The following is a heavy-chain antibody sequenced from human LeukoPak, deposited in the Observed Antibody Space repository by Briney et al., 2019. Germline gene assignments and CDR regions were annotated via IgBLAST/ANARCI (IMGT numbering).Heavy chain of an antibody. Sequence: ASVKVSCKASGYTFTGYYMHWVQQAPGQGLEWMGWINPNSGGTNYAQKFQGRVTMTRDTSISTAYMELSRLRSDDTAVYYCARDDQYYYYGMDVWGQGTTVTVSS. J-gene: IGHJ6*02. CDR3: ARDDQYYYYGMDV. CDR1: GYTFTGYY. V-gene: IGHV1-2*02. CDR2: INPNSGGT.